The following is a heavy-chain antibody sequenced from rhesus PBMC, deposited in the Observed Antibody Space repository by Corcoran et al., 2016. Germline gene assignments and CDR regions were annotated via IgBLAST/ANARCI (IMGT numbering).Heavy chain of an antibody. J-gene: IGHJ4*01. Sequence: QVQLQESGPGLVKPSETLSLTCAVSGGSTSSGYYYGRWISQHPGKGLELIGDLPYSCSTSYTPSLKSRVTISRDTSKNQFSLKLSSVTAADTAVYYCASGNFWSGYYWDYWGQGVLVTVSS. CDR2: LPYSCST. V-gene: IGHV4-122*02. CDR1: GGSTSSGYYY. CDR3: ASGNFWSGYYWDY. D-gene: IGHD3-3*01.